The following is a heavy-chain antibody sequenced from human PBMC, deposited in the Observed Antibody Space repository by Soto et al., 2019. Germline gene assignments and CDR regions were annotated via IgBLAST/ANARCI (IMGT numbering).Heavy chain of an antibody. CDR2: ISDSGDST. Sequence: EVQLLESGGGLAQPGGSLRISCAVSGFTFSSYGMNWVRQAPGKGLEWVAVISDSGDSTYYADSVKGRFTISRDNSEKTLYLQMNSLRAEDTAVYYCAKDGGSGSYPDYWGQGTLVTVSS. CDR3: AKDGGSGSYPDY. V-gene: IGHV3-23*01. CDR1: GFTFSSYG. J-gene: IGHJ4*02. D-gene: IGHD1-26*01.